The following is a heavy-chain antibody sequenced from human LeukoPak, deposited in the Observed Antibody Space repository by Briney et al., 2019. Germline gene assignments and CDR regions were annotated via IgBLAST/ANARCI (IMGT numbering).Heavy chain of an antibody. CDR2: INPGDGDT. CDR1: GYTFTNYA. CDR3: ARRGVTTRDSYYYAMHV. V-gene: IGHV1-3*01. J-gene: IGHJ6*02. D-gene: IGHD2-21*02. Sequence: GASVKVSCMASGYTFTNYAVHWVRQAPGQRPEWMGRINPGDGDTKYSQNFQGRVTFARDTSANTAFMELSSLRSEDTAVYYCARRGVTTRDSYYYAMHVWGQGTTVTVSS.